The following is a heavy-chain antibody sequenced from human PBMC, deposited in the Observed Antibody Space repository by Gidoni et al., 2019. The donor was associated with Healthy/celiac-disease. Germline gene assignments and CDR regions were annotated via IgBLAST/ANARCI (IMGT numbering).Heavy chain of an antibody. CDR1: GYTFTSYD. CDR2: MNPNGGNT. Sequence: QVQLVHSGAEVNKPGASVMVSCKASGYTFTSYDIHRVRQATGQGHEWMGVMNPNGGNTGYAQKYQGRVTMTRNTSKSTAYMELSSMRSEDTAVYYCARGRVAGNYYYYYGMDVWGQGTTVTVSS. V-gene: IGHV1-8*01. D-gene: IGHD6-19*01. CDR3: ARGRVAGNYYYYYGMDV. J-gene: IGHJ6*02.